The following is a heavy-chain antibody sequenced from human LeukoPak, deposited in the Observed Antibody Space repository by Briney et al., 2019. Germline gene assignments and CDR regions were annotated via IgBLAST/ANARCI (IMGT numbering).Heavy chain of an antibody. CDR2: FDPEDGET. J-gene: IGHJ5*02. D-gene: IGHD3-3*01. Sequence: ASVKVSCKVSGYTLTGLSMHWVRQAPGKGLEWMGGFDPEDGETIYAQKFQGRVTMTEDTSTDTAYMELSSLRSEDTAVYYCATLRGDFWSGYYTGNWFDPWGQGTLVTVSS. V-gene: IGHV1-24*01. CDR3: ATLRGDFWSGYYTGNWFDP. CDR1: GYTLTGLS.